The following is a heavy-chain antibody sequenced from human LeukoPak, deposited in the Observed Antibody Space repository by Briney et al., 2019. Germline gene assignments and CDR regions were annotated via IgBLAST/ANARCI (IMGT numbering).Heavy chain of an antibody. J-gene: IGHJ3*02. V-gene: IGHV4-59*08. D-gene: IGHD5-12*01. CDR1: GGSISSYY. CDR2: IYYSGST. CDR3: ARRRIVATMDAFDI. Sequence: PSETLSLTRTVSGGSISSYYWSWIRQPPGKGLEWIGYIYYSGSTNYNPSLKSRVTISVDTSKNQFSLKLSSVTAADTAVYYCARRRIVATMDAFDIWGQGTMVTVSS.